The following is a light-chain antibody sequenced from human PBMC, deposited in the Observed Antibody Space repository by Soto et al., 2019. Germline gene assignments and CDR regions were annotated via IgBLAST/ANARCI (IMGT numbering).Light chain of an antibody. CDR2: GAS. CDR3: QQYNKWPPLT. Sequence: EIVMTQSPGTLSVSPGERATLSCRSSQSVSSNLAWYQQKPGQAPRLLIYGASTRATGIPARFSGSGSGTEFTLTISSLQSEDFAVYYCQQYNKWPPLTFGGGIKVEIK. V-gene: IGKV3-15*01. J-gene: IGKJ4*01. CDR1: QSVSSN.